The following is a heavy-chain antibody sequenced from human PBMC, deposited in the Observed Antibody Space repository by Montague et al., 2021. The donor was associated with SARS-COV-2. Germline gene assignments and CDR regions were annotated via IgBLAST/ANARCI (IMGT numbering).Heavy chain of an antibody. D-gene: IGHD2-2*02. CDR3: ARVGIVVVPAAIVTLSYYYYMDV. Sequence: TLSLTCTVSGGSISSGGYYWSWIRQHPGKGLEWIGYIYYSGSTYYNPSLKSRVTISVDTSKNQFSLKLSSVTAADTAMYYCARVGIVVVPAAIVTLSYYYYMDVWGKGTTVTVSS. J-gene: IGHJ6*03. V-gene: IGHV4-31*03. CDR2: IYYSGST. CDR1: GGSISSGGYY.